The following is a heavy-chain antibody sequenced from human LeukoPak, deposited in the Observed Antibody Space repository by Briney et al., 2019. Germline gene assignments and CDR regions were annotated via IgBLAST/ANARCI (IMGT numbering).Heavy chain of an antibody. D-gene: IGHD2-15*01. CDR2: INHSGST. CDR3: ARGQGYCSGGSCYRPFDP. CDR1: GGSFSGYY. J-gene: IGHJ5*02. Sequence: PSETLSLTCAVYGGSFSGYYWNWIRQPPGKGLEWIGEINHSGSTNYNPSLKSRVTISVDTSKNQFSLKLSSVTAADTAVYYCARGQGYCSGGSCYRPFDPWGQGTLVTVSS. V-gene: IGHV4-34*01.